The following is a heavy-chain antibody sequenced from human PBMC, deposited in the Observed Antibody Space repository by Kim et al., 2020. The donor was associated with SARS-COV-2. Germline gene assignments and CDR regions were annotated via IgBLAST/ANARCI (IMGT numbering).Heavy chain of an antibody. J-gene: IGHJ6*02. CDR3: ARDQVTGYYYGMDV. V-gene: IGHV1-3*01. D-gene: IGHD2-21*02. Sequence: FHGKATITRETTASTAYMDLSSLPSEDTAVYYCARDQVTGYYYGMDVWGQGTTVTVSS.